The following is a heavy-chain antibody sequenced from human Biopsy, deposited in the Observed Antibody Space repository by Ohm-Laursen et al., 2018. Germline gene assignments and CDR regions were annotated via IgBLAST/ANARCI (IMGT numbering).Heavy chain of an antibody. J-gene: IGHJ4*02. D-gene: IGHD1-26*01. CDR2: INHRGRS. Sequence: PSDTLSLTCEVSGESFSDYYWSWIRQSPGKGLEWIGKINHRGRSSYSPSLQSRVTISVDASKNQFSLNMKSVTAADTAVYFCAREGGGLLPIRLTDFWGPGMMVTVSS. CDR3: AREGGGLLPIRLTDF. V-gene: IGHV4-34*01. CDR1: GESFSDYY.